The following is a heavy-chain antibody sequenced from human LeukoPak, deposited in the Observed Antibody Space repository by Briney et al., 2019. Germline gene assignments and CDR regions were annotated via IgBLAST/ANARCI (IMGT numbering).Heavy chain of an antibody. Sequence: SETLSLTCTVSGGSISSGGYSWSWIRQHPGKGLEWIGYIYYSGSTYYNPSLKSRVTISVDTSKNQFSLKLSSVTAADTAVYYCARGPRGYSFDYWGQGTLVTVSS. J-gene: IGHJ4*02. D-gene: IGHD5-18*01. CDR2: IYYSGST. V-gene: IGHV4-31*03. CDR3: ARGPRGYSFDY. CDR1: GGSISSGGYS.